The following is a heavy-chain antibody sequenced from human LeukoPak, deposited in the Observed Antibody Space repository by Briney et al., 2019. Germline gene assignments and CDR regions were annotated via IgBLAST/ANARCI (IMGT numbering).Heavy chain of an antibody. V-gene: IGHV4-34*01. CDR2: INHRGGT. CDR1: SGSFSGYY. D-gene: IGHD3-22*01. CDR3: ARAYYYDSSAAIDY. Sequence: PSETLSLTCGVYSGSFSGYYWNWIRQPPGMGLEWIGEINHRGGTGYNPSLKSRVTMSVDTSKNVFSLKLTSVTAADTAVYYCARAYYYDSSAAIDYWGQGILVTVSS. J-gene: IGHJ4*02.